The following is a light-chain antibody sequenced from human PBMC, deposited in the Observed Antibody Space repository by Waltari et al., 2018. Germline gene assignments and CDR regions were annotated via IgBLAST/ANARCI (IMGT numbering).Light chain of an antibody. CDR2: DVT. CDR1: SSDVGGYNY. Sequence: QSALTQPRSVSGSPGQSVAISCSGTSSDVGGYNYVFWYQQHPGKAPKLLIYDVTKRPAGVPDRFSGSKSGNTASLTISGLQADDEADYYCCSYAGRNIYVFGTGTKV. V-gene: IGLV2-11*01. CDR3: CSYAGRNIYV. J-gene: IGLJ1*01.